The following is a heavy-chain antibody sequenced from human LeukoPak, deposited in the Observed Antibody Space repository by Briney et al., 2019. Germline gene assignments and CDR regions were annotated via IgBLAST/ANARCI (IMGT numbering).Heavy chain of an antibody. D-gene: IGHD3-3*01. CDR1: GFTFSSYG. J-gene: IGHJ6*02. Sequence: PGGSLRLSCAASGFTFSSYGMHWVRQAPGKGLEWVAVIWYDGSNKYYADSVKGRFTISRDNSKNTLYLQMNSLRAEDTAVYYCARDQFAVSLEWLSYYYYGMDVWGQGTTVTVSS. CDR3: ARDQFAVSLEWLSYYYYGMDV. CDR2: IWYDGSNK. V-gene: IGHV3-33*01.